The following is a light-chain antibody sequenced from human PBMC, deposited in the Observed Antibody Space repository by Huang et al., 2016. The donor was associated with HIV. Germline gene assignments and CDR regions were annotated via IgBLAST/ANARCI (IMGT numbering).Light chain of an antibody. CDR3: QQSYSTRWT. J-gene: IGKJ1*01. Sequence: DIQMTQSPSSLSASVGDRVTITCRASQSISSYLNWYQQKPVKAPKLLIYAASSLQSGVPSRFSVSGSGTDFTLTISSLQPEDFATYYCQQSYSTRWTFGQGTKVEIK. CDR1: QSISSY. V-gene: IGKV1-39*01. CDR2: AAS.